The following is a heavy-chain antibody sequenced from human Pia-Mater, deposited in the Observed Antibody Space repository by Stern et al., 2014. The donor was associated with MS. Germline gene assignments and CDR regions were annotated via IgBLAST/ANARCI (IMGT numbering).Heavy chain of an antibody. CDR2: MNPDSGDT. CDR3: TRGPRT. Sequence: QVQLVESGAEVEKPGASVKVSCRASGYTFTRYDIHWVRRASGRGLEWMGWMNPDSGDTGIAQKFQARVTMTRDTSTSTAYLELHSLKSEDTAVYYCTRGPRTWGRGTLVTVSS. D-gene: IGHD1-7*01. CDR1: GYTFTRYD. J-gene: IGHJ4*02. V-gene: IGHV1-8*01.